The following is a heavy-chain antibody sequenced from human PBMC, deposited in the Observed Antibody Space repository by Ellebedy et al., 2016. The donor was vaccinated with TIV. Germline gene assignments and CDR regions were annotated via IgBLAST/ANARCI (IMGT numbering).Heavy chain of an antibody. V-gene: IGHV3-23*01. CDR1: GFSLTDSA. D-gene: IGHD2-15*01. CDR3: AEDVSTLLFGS. CDR2: LSRDGKNT. J-gene: IGHJ5*01. Sequence: GESLKISXVASGFSLTDSAMVWVRQAPGRGLQWVSTLSRDGKNTHYADFVRGRFTISRDTSWNTLFLQMDSLRDEDTATYFCAEDVSTLLFGSWGQGTLVSVSS.